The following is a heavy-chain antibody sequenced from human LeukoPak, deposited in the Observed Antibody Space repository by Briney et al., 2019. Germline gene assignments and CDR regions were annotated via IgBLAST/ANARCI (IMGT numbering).Heavy chain of an antibody. J-gene: IGHJ4*02. CDR3: AIPVTVRSEGLRRTFDY. V-gene: IGHV3-23*01. CDR1: GFTFSSYA. D-gene: IGHD2-21*02. CDR2: ISGSGGST. Sequence: PGGSLRLSCAASGFTFSSYAMSWVRQAPGKGLEWVSAISGSGGSTYYADSVKGRFTISRDNSKNTLCLQMNSLRAEDTAVYYCAIPVTVRSEGLRRTFDYWGQGTLVTVSS.